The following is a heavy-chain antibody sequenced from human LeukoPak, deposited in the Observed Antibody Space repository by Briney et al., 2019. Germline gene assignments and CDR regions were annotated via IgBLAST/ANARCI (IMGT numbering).Heavy chain of an antibody. Sequence: PGRSLRLSCAASGFTFSSYAMHWVRQAPGKGPEWVAVISYDGSSKYYADSVKGRFTISRDISKNTLYLQINSLRAEDTAVYYCAKEGGSSFVFDPWGQGTLVTVSS. J-gene: IGHJ5*02. CDR3: AKEGGSSFVFDP. D-gene: IGHD6-13*01. V-gene: IGHV3-30*18. CDR2: ISYDGSSK. CDR1: GFTFSSYA.